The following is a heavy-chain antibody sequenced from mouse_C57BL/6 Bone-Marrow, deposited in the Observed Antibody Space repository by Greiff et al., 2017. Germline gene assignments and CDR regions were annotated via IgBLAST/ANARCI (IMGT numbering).Heavy chain of an antibody. CDR3: AKGGLRRTFAY. J-gene: IGHJ3*01. CDR2: IYPGDGDT. Sequence: VKVVESGPELVKPGASVKISCKASGYAFSSSWMNWVKQRPGKGLEWIGRIYPGDGDTNYNGKFKGKATLTADKSSSTAYMQLSSLTSEDSAVYFCAKGGLRRTFAYWGQGTLVTVSA. D-gene: IGHD2-4*01. CDR1: GYAFSSSW. V-gene: IGHV1-82*01.